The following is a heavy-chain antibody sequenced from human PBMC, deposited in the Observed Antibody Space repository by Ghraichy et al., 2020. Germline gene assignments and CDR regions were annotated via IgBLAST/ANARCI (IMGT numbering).Heavy chain of an antibody. CDR1: GFTFSTYW. D-gene: IGHD6-19*01. CDR3: VRWEFISACHFYDC. V-gene: IGHV3-7*03. CDR2: IRPDGSAS. Sequence: GGSRRLSCAASGFTFSTYWMSWVRQAPGKGLEWVANIRPDGSASYYVDSVKGRFAISRDNAQNSLFLQMNSLRAEDTAVYYCVRWEFISACHFYDCWGQGTLLTFSS. J-gene: IGHJ4*02.